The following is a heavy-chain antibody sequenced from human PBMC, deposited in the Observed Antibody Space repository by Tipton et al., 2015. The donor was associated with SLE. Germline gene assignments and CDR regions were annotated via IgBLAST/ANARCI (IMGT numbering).Heavy chain of an antibody. Sequence: SLRLSCAASGFTFSSNWMSWVRQAPGKGLEWVAHIQQDGSEEYYVDSVKGRFSVSRDNAKNSLYLQMNSLRAEDTAVYYCAAYGEDGYWGQGTLVTVSS. CDR2: IQQDGSEE. D-gene: IGHD4-17*01. J-gene: IGHJ4*02. CDR3: AAYGEDGY. CDR1: GFTFSSNW. V-gene: IGHV3-7*03.